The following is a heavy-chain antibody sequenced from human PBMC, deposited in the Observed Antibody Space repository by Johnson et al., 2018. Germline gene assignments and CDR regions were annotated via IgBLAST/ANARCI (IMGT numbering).Heavy chain of an antibody. CDR1: GFSVSDNY. Sequence: EVQLLESGGGLARPGGSLRVSCAASGFSVSDNYMSWVRQASGKGPEWVSIMYTSGRTYYAESVKGRFTLSGDNSSNTLYLQMKSLRPGDTAVYFGARYHYDSSGFEGFDVWGQGTMVTVSS. CDR2: MYTSGRT. CDR3: ARYHYDSSGFEGFDV. D-gene: IGHD3-22*01. J-gene: IGHJ3*01. V-gene: IGHV3-66*02.